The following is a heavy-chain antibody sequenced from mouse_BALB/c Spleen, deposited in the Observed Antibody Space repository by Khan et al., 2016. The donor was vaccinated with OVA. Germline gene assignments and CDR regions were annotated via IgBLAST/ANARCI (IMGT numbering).Heavy chain of an antibody. D-gene: IGHD2-14*01. CDR1: GDSITSGY. J-gene: IGHJ2*01. CDR3: ARWNYRYDGYFDY. CDR2: ISSSDST. Sequence: EVQLQESGPSLVKPSQTLSLTCSVTGDSITSGYWNWIRKFPGNKLEYMGYISSSDSTFYNPSLKSRISITRDTSKNQYYLQLNSGTTEDTATYYCARWNYRYDGYFDYWGHGTTLTVSS. V-gene: IGHV3-8*02.